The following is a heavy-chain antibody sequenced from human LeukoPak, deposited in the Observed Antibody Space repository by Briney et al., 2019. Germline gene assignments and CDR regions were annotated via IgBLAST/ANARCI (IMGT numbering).Heavy chain of an antibody. J-gene: IGHJ3*02. CDR3: ARGGALWELLVAFDI. D-gene: IGHD1-26*01. Sequence: SQTLSLTCTVSGGSISSGGYYWSWIRQPPGKGLEWIGEINHSGSTNYNPSLKSRVTISVDTSKNQFSLKLSSVTAADTAVYYCARGGALWELLVAFDIWGQGTMVTVSS. V-gene: IGHV4-30-2*01. CDR2: INHSGST. CDR1: GGSISSGGYY.